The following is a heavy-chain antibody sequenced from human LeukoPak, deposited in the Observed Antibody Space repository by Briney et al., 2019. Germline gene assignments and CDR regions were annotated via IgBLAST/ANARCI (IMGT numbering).Heavy chain of an antibody. CDR2: IYTSAST. V-gene: IGHV4-4*07. CDR1: VGSISSYY. CDR3: AREGLVVVPAASYWYFDL. Sequence: SETLSLSCTVSVGSISSYYWRWIRQPAEKGLEWIGRIYTSASTNYNPSLKSRVTISVDTSKNQFSLKLSSVTAADTAVYYCAREGLVVVPAASYWYFDLWGRGTLVTVSS. D-gene: IGHD2-2*01. J-gene: IGHJ2*01.